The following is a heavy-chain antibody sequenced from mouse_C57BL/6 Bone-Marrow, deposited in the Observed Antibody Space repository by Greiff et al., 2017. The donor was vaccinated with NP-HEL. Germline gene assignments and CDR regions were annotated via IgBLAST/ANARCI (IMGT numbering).Heavy chain of an antibody. Sequence: VQLQQSGAELVRPGASVKLSCTASGFNIKDDYMHWVKQRPEQGLEWIGWIDPENGDTEYASKFQGKATITADTSSNTAYLQLSSLTSEDTAVYYCTYYGNHWYFDVWGTGTTVTVSS. D-gene: IGHD2-1*01. CDR2: IDPENGDT. CDR1: GFNIKDDY. V-gene: IGHV14-4*01. CDR3: TYYGNHWYFDV. J-gene: IGHJ1*03.